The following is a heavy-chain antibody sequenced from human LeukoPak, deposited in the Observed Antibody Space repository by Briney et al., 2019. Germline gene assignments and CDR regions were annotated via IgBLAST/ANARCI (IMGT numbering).Heavy chain of an antibody. Sequence: SETLSLTCTVSGGSISSYYWSWIRQPPGKGLEWIGFIYYSGSTNYDPSLKSRVTISLDTSKNQFSLKLSSVTAADTAVYYCARGWEESTYYYYYGMDVWGQGTTVTVSS. CDR1: GGSISSYY. CDR3: ARGWEESTYYYYYGMDV. J-gene: IGHJ6*02. CDR2: IYYSGST. D-gene: IGHD1-26*01. V-gene: IGHV4-59*01.